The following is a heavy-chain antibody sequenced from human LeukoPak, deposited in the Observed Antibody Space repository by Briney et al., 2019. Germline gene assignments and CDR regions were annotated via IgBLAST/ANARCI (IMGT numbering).Heavy chain of an antibody. CDR1: GGSISSSSYY. Sequence: SETLSLTCTVSGGSISSSSYYWGWLRQPPGKGLEWIGYIYSSGRNNYNPSLKSRATISLDTSKNQISLKLTSVTAADTAVYFCARVPNHYFYIDVWGEGTTVTVSS. CDR2: IYSSGRN. CDR3: ARVPNHYFYIDV. J-gene: IGHJ6*03. V-gene: IGHV4-61*05.